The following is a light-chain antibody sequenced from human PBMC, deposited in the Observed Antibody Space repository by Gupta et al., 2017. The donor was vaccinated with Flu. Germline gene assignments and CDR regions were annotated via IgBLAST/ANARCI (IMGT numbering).Light chain of an antibody. J-gene: IGKJ1*01. CDR1: QSISNW. CDR2: QAS. CDR3: QRYDSLWT. Sequence: DIQMTQSPSTLSASVGDRVTITCRASQSISNWLAWYQQKPGKVPKLLIYQASSLESGVPSRFSGSGYGTEFTLTSSRLQPDDGANYYGQRYDSLWTFGQGTRVEIK. V-gene: IGKV1-5*03.